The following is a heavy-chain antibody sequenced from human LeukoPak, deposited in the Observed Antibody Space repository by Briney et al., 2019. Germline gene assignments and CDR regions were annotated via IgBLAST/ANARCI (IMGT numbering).Heavy chain of an antibody. J-gene: IGHJ5*01. CDR2: IYTSGST. CDR1: GGSISSNNYY. V-gene: IGHV4-61*02. Sequence: SETLSLTCTVSGGSISSNNYYWSWIRQPAGKGLEWIGRIYTSGSTNYNPSLKSRVTISVDTSKNQFSLKLSSVTAADTAVYYCARTLGATSWFDSWGQGTLVTVSS. CDR3: ARTLGATSWFDS. D-gene: IGHD1-26*01.